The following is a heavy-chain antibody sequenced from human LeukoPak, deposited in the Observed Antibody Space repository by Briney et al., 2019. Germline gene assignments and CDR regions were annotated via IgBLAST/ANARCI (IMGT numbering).Heavy chain of an antibody. CDR2: ISGSGSSI. D-gene: IGHD2-15*01. CDR3: AKDSRGSAVRVFDY. Sequence: GGSLRLSCAASGFTLSSYAMTWVRQAPGKGLEWVSAISGSGSSIYYADSVKGRFTISRDNSKNTRYLQMNSLRAEDTAIYYCAKDSRGSAVRVFDYWGQGILVIVSS. J-gene: IGHJ4*02. V-gene: IGHV3-23*01. CDR1: GFTLSSYA.